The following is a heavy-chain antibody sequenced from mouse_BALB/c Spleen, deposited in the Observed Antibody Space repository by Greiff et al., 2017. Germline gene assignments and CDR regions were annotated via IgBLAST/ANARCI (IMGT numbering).Heavy chain of an antibody. Sequence: VQLHQSGPQLVRPGASVKISCKACGYSFTSYWMHWVKQRPGQGLEWIGMIDPSDSETRLNQKFKDKATLTVDKSSSTAYMQLSSPTSEDSAVYYCAREGSMDYWGQGTSVTVSS. CDR3: AREGSMDY. CDR2: IDPSDSET. J-gene: IGHJ4*01. CDR1: GYSFTSYW. V-gene: IGHV1S127*01.